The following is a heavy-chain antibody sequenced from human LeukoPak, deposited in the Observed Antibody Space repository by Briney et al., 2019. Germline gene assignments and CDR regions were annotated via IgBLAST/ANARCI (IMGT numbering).Heavy chain of an antibody. D-gene: IGHD4-17*01. Sequence: PSETRSLTCAGYGGSFSGYYWSWIRQPPGKGLEWIGEINHSGSTNYNPSLKSRVTISVDTSKNQFSLKLSSVTAADTAVYYCARGNGDYLYFDYWGQGTLVTVSS. J-gene: IGHJ4*02. V-gene: IGHV4-34*01. CDR3: ARGNGDYLYFDY. CDR1: GGSFSGYY. CDR2: INHSGST.